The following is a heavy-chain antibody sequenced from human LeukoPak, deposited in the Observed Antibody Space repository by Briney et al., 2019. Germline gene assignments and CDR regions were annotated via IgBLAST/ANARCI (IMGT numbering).Heavy chain of an antibody. CDR3: ARLLYTLNWYDP. CDR2: IIPIFGTA. V-gene: IGHV1-69*05. J-gene: IGHJ5*02. CDR1: VGTFSSYA. D-gene: IGHD2/OR15-2a*01. Sequence: SVKVSCKASVGTFSSYAIGWVRQDPEQGLEWLGGIIPIFGTANYAQKFQGRVTITTDESTSTAYMELSSLRSEDTAVYYCARLLYTLNWYDPWGQGTLVTVSS.